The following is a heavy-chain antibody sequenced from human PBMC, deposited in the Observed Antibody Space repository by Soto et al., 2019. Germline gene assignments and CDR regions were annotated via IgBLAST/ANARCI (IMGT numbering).Heavy chain of an antibody. Sequence: ASVKVSCKASGYTFTSYDINWVRQATGQGLEGMGWMNPNSGNTGYAQKFQGRVTMTRNTSISTAYMELSSLRSEDTAVYYCARGLGYCSGGSCYYGMDVWGQGTTVTVSS. CDR1: GYTFTSYD. D-gene: IGHD2-15*01. CDR2: MNPNSGNT. V-gene: IGHV1-8*01. J-gene: IGHJ6*02. CDR3: ARGLGYCSGGSCYYGMDV.